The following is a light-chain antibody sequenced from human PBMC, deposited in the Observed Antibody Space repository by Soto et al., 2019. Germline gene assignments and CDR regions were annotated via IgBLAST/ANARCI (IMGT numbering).Light chain of an antibody. J-gene: IGKJ1*01. CDR2: GAS. V-gene: IGKV3-15*01. CDR3: QQYNNWPWT. Sequence: EIVMTQSPATLSVSPGERATLSCRASQSVSSNLAWYQQKPGQAPRLLIYGASTRATGITARFSGSGSGTVFTLTIGSLQSEDFAGYYCQQYNNWPWTFGQGTKVEIK. CDR1: QSVSSN.